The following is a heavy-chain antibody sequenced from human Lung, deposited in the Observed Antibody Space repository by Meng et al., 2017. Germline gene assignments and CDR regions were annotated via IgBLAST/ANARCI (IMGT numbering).Heavy chain of an antibody. CDR1: GGSFSDYY. D-gene: IGHD4-11*01. Sequence: QAQLPRVGGRLLKASGALALSCVVSGGSFSDYYWGWIRQPPGKGLEWIGEINHSGSTNYNPSLESRATISVDTSQNNLSLKLSSVTAADSAVYYCARGPTTMAHDFDYWGQGTLVTVSS. CDR2: INHSGST. CDR3: ARGPTTMAHDFDY. V-gene: IGHV4-34*01. J-gene: IGHJ4*02.